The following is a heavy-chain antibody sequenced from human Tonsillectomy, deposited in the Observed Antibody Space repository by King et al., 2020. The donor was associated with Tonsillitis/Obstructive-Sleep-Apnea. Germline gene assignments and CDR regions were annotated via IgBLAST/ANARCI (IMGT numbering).Heavy chain of an antibody. CDR3: ARXRXARXXYYMDX. CDR1: GYTFTSYA. Sequence: QLVQSGSELKKPGASVKVSCKASGYTFTSYAMNWVRQATGQGLEWMGWINTNTGNPTYAQGFTGRLVFSLYTSVSTAYLQISSLKAEDAAVFDCARXRXARXXYYMDXWGXGTTVTVS. J-gene: IGHJ6*03. V-gene: IGHV7-4-1*02. D-gene: IGHD6-6*01. CDR2: INTNTGNP.